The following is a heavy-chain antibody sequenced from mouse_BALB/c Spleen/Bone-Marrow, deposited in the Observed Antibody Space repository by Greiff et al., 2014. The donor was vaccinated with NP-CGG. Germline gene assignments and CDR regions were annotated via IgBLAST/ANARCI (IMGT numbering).Heavy chain of an antibody. Sequence: VQLQQSGPELVKPGASVKISCKASGYSFTGYYMHWVKQSHGNSLDWIGYIYPYNGVSSYNQKFKGKATLTVDKSSSTAYMELRSLATDDSAVYYCESRGEYFDVWGAGTTVTVSS. V-gene: IGHV1-31*01. J-gene: IGHJ1*01. CDR1: GYSFTGYY. CDR2: IYPYNGVS. CDR3: ESRGEYFDV.